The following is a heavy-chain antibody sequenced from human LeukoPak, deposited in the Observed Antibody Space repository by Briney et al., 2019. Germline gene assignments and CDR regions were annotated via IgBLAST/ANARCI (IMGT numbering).Heavy chain of an antibody. V-gene: IGHV4-4*02. J-gene: IGHJ3*02. CDR3: ARAQAVAGGGAFDI. CDR1: GGSISGTNW. Sequence: PSETLSLTCGVSGGSISGTNWWSWVRQPPGQGLEWIGEISLRGLTNYNPSLRSRLTMSLDESKNQVSLNLTSVTAADTAVYYCARAQAVAGGGAFDIWGQGTMVTVSS. CDR2: ISLRGLT. D-gene: IGHD6-19*01.